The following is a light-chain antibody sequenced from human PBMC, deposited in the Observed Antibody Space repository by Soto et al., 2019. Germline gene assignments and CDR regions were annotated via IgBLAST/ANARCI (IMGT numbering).Light chain of an antibody. CDR1: QSVSSSY. J-gene: IGKJ3*01. V-gene: IGKV3-20*01. CDR3: QQYGSSLFT. CDR2: GAS. Sequence: EIVLTQSPGTLSLSPGERATLSCRASQSVSSSYLAWYQQKPGQAPRLLIYGASIRATGIPDRFSGSESGTDFTLTISRLEPEDFAVYYFQQYGSSLFTFGPGTKVDIK.